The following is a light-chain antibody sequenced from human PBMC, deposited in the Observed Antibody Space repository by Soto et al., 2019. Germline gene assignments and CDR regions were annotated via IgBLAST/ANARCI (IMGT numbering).Light chain of an antibody. V-gene: IGKV4-1*01. CDR1: QSLLYSSNNKTY. Sequence: DIVMTQSPDSLTVSLDERATINCKSSQSLLYSSNNKTYLAWYQHRPGQSPKMLIFWASARESGVPDRFAGSGSETDFTLTISSLQPEDAAVYYCQQYYSDFFTFGQGTRLEI. CDR3: QQYYSDFFT. J-gene: IGKJ2*01. CDR2: WAS.